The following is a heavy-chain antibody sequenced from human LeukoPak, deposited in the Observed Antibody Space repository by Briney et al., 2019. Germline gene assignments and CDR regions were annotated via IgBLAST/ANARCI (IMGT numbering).Heavy chain of an antibody. CDR1: GGSISSYY. CDR2: IYYSGST. D-gene: IGHD3-16*02. CDR3: ARAGELSLYYFDY. Sequence: SETLSLTCTVSGGSISSYYWSWIRQPPGKGLEWIGYIYYSGSTNYNPSLKSRVTISVDTSKNQFSLKLSSVTAADTAVYYCARAGELSLYYFDYWGQGTLVTASS. J-gene: IGHJ4*02. V-gene: IGHV4-59*01.